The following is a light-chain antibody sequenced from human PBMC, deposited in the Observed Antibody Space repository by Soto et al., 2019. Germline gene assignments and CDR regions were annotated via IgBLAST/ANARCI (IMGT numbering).Light chain of an antibody. CDR3: QQYNKWPLT. CDR1: QSVSSN. V-gene: IGKV3-15*01. Sequence: EIVMTQSPATLSVSPGERATLSCRASQSVSSNLAWYHQKPGQAPRLLIYHTSTRATGIPARFSGSGSGTEFTLSISSLQSEDFAVYYCQQYNKWPLTFGGGTNVEIK. J-gene: IGKJ4*01. CDR2: HTS.